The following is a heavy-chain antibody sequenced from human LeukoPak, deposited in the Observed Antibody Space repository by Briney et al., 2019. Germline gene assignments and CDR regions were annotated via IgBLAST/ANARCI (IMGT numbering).Heavy chain of an antibody. CDR2: IYYSGST. V-gene: IGHV4-39*01. Sequence: SETLSLTCTVSGGXISSSSYYWGWIRQPPGKWLEWIGSIYYSGSTYYNPSLKSRVTISVDTSKNQFSLKLSSVTAADTAVYYCARLGIVVVVAATHFDYWGQGTLVTVSS. CDR3: ARLGIVVVVAATHFDY. D-gene: IGHD2-15*01. CDR1: GGXISSSSYY. J-gene: IGHJ4*02.